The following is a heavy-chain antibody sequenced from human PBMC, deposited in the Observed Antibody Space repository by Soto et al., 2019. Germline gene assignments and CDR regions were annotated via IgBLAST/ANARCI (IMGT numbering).Heavy chain of an antibody. J-gene: IGHJ6*02. CDR3: ARHGFGPLHGLVDV. Sequence: QVQLQESGPGLVKPSETLSLTCTVSGGSITNYYCSWFRQPPGKGLEWIGYINYDGYCAYNLSLKGRVTPATDASKTQSSLMLASVTATDTAVYYCARHGFGPLHGLVDVWGPGTTVIVSS. V-gene: IGHV4-59*08. D-gene: IGHD3-10*01. CDR1: GGSITNYY. CDR2: INYDGYC.